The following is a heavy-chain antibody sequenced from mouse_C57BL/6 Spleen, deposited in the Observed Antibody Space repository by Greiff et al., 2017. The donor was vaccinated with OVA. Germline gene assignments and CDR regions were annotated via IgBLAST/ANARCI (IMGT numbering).Heavy chain of an antibody. Sequence: QVQLQQPGAELVKPGASVKMSCKASGYTFTSYWITWVKQRPGQGLEWIGDIYPGSGRTNYNEKFKSKATLTVDTSSSTAYMQLSSLTSEDSAVYYCARLSYGSSLYYYAMDYWGQGTSVTVSS. CDR3: ARLSYGSSLYYYAMDY. D-gene: IGHD1-1*01. CDR1: GYTFTSYW. CDR2: IYPGSGRT. J-gene: IGHJ4*01. V-gene: IGHV1-55*01.